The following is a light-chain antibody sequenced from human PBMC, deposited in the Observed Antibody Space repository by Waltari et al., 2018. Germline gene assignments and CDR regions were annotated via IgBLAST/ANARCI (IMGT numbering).Light chain of an antibody. CDR1: QGVSSK. CDR2: DVS. Sequence: EIVMKQSPVTLYVSPGERATISCRASQGVSSKLAWYQQKFGQAPKVLIYDVSTRATGTPARFSGTGSGTEFTLIISSLQSEDFARYYCQQYYNWPLTFGVGTKVEIK. CDR3: QQYYNWPLT. J-gene: IGKJ4*01. V-gene: IGKV3-15*01.